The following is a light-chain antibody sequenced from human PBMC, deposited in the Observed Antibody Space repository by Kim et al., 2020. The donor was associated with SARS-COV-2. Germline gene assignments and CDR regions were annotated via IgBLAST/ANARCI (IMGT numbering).Light chain of an antibody. J-gene: IGLJ2*01. V-gene: IGLV2-11*01. CDR3: CSYAGSYTFV. Sequence: QSALTQPRSVSGSPGQSVTISCTGTSSGVGGYNYVSWYQQHPGKAPKLMIYDVSKRPSGVPDRFSGSKSGNTASLTISGLQAEDEADYYCCSYAGSYTFVFGGGTQLTVL. CDR2: DVS. CDR1: SSGVGGYNY.